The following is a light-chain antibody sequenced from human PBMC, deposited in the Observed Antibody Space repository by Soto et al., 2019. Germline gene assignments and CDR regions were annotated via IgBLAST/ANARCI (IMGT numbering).Light chain of an antibody. V-gene: IGKV3-20*01. CDR3: QQYGSSLLT. CDR1: QRVSSSY. J-gene: IGKJ4*01. Sequence: EIVLTQSPGTLSLSPGERVTLSCRASQRVSSSYLAWYQQKPGQAPRLLINGASSRATGIPDRFSGSGSGTDFTLTISRLEPEDFAVYYCQQYGSSLLTFGGGAKVEIK. CDR2: GAS.